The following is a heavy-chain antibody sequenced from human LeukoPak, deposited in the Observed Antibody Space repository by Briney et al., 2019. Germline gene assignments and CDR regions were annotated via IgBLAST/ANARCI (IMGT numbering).Heavy chain of an antibody. J-gene: IGHJ6*02. CDR2: ISSSSSYI. D-gene: IGHD2-15*01. V-gene: IGHV3-21*01. CDR1: GFNFRAYW. Sequence: PGGSLRLSCTTSGFNFRAYWMGWVRQAPGKGLEWVSSISSSSSYIYYADSVKGRFTISRDNAKNSLYLQMNSLRAEDTAVYYCARGAVPPSGVVVVAALYGMDVWGQGTTVTVSS. CDR3: ARGAVPPSGVVVVAALYGMDV.